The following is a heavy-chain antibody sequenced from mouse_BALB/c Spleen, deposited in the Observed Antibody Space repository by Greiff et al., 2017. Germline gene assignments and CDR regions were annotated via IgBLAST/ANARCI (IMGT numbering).Heavy chain of an antibody. V-gene: IGHV5-17*02. J-gene: IGHJ3*01. CDR2: ISSGSSTI. CDR1: GFTFSSFG. Sequence: EVKVVESGGGLVQPGGSRKLSCAASGFTFSSFGMHWVRQAPEKGLEWVAYISSGSSTIYYADTVKGRFTISRDNPKNTLFLQMTSLRSEDTAMYYCASPSTMVTTGFAYWGQGTLVTVSA. CDR3: ASPSTMVTTGFAY. D-gene: IGHD2-2*01.